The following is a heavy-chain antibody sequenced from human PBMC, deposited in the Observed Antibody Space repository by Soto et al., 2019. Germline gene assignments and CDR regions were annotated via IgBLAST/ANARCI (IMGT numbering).Heavy chain of an antibody. CDR3: ARAPYSGYDLNNYYYYGMDV. Sequence: SVKVSCKASGGTFSSYAISWVRQAPGRGLEWMGGIIPIFGTANYAQKFQGRVTITADESTSTAYMELSSLRSEDTAVYYCARAPYSGYDLNNYYYYGMDVWGQGTTVTVSS. D-gene: IGHD5-12*01. CDR1: GGTFSSYA. V-gene: IGHV1-69*13. J-gene: IGHJ6*02. CDR2: IIPIFGTA.